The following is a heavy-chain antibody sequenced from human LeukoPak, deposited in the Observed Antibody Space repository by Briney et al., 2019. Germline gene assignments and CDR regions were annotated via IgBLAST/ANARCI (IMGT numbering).Heavy chain of an antibody. Sequence: AGGSLRLSCAASGFTFSSYAMSWVRQAPGRGLEWVSTTSGSGVSTYYADSVKGRFTISRDNSKNTLYLQMNSLRAEDTAVYYCGPGLRQISDWGQGTLVTVSS. CDR2: TSGSGVST. CDR1: GFTFSSYA. V-gene: IGHV3-23*01. J-gene: IGHJ4*02. CDR3: GPGLRQISD. D-gene: IGHD5/OR15-5a*01.